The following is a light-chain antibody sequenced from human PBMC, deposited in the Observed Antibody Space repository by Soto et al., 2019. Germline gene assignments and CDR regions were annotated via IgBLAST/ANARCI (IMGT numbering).Light chain of an antibody. CDR2: DVN. V-gene: IGLV2-11*01. Sequence: QSVLAQPRSVSGSLGHSVTIYCTGTRSDVGGYNYVSWYQQQPDKAPKLMIYDVNKRPSGVPDRFSGSKSGDTASMPISGLQADDEADYCCCSCTGRYTYVFGSRTKVS. J-gene: IGLJ1*01. CDR1: RSDVGGYNY. CDR3: CSCTGRYTYV.